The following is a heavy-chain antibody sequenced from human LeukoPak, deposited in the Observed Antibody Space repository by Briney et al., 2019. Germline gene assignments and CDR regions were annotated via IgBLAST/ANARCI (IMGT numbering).Heavy chain of an antibody. D-gene: IGHD3-22*01. J-gene: IGHJ4*02. Sequence: SVKVSCKASGGTFSSYAISWVRQAPGQGLEWMGGIVPIFGTANYAQKFQGRVTITADESTSTAYMELSSLRSEDTAVYYCASAYYYDSSGYSLFDYWGQGTLVTVSS. CDR3: ASAYYYDSSGYSLFDY. V-gene: IGHV1-69*13. CDR2: IVPIFGTA. CDR1: GGTFSSYA.